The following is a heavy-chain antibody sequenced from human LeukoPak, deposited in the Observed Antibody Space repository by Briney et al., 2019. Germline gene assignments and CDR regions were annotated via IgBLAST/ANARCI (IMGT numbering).Heavy chain of an antibody. CDR3: ATPPYYYGSGKENY. CDR1: GFTFSSYS. D-gene: IGHD3-10*01. Sequence: GGSLRLSCAASGFTFSSYSMNWVRQAPGKGLEWVSSISSSSSYTCYADSVKGRFTISRDNAKNSLYLQMNSLRAEDTAVYYCATPPYYYGSGKENYWGQGTLVTVSS. J-gene: IGHJ4*02. V-gene: IGHV3-21*01. CDR2: ISSSSSYT.